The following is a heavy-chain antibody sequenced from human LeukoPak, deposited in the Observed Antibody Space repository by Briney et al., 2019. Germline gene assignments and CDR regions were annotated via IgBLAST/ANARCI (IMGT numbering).Heavy chain of an antibody. D-gene: IGHD1-14*01. V-gene: IGHV3-7*01. J-gene: IGHJ4*02. CDR1: GFTFSSYW. CDR2: IKQDGSEK. CDR3: ARAPLEPTWTFDY. Sequence: GGSLRLSCAASGFTFSSYWVSWVRQAPGKGLEWVANIKQDGSEKYYVDSVKGRFTISRDNAKNSLYLQMNSLRAEDTAVYYCARAPLEPTWTFDYWGQGTLVTVSS.